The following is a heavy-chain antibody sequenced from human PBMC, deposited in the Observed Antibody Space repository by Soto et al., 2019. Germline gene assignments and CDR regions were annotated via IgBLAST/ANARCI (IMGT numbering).Heavy chain of an antibody. J-gene: IGHJ3*02. V-gene: IGHV3-21*01. CDR2: ISSSSSYI. Sequence: LRLSCAASGFTFSSYSMNWVRQAPGKGLEWVSSISSSSSYIYYADSVKGRFTISRDNAKNSLYLQMNSLRAEDTAVYYCARDPSDIVVVTAALDIWGQGKMVTVS. CDR1: GFTFSSYS. D-gene: IGHD2-2*01. CDR3: ARDPSDIVVVTAALDI.